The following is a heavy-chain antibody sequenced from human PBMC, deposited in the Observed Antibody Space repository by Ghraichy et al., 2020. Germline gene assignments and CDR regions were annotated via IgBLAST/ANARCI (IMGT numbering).Heavy chain of an antibody. CDR3: ATYRGYSGKEWSYLDY. J-gene: IGHJ4*02. V-gene: IGHV1-2*02. D-gene: IGHD5-12*01. CDR2: INPYSGGT. Sequence: ASLKVSCKTSGYTFTDFYIHWVRQAPGQGLEWMGWINPYSGGTNYAQKFQGRVTMARDTRISTAYMDLSRLTSDDTAVYYCATYRGYSGKEWSYLDYWGQGTLVTVSS. CDR1: GYTFTDFY.